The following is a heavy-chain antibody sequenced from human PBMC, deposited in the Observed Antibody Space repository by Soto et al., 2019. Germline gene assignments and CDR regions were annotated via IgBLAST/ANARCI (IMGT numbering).Heavy chain of an antibody. CDR2: IYYSGST. CDR1: GGSISSSSYY. V-gene: IGHV4-39*01. D-gene: IGHD1-26*01. CDR3: ARHTRELLPYIDY. J-gene: IGHJ4*02. Sequence: QLQLQESGPGLVKPSETLSLTCTVSGGSISSSSYYWGWIRQPPGKGLEWIGSIYYSGSTYYNPSLKSRVTISVDTSKNQFSLKLSSVTAADTAVYYCARHTRELLPYIDYWGQGTLVTVSS.